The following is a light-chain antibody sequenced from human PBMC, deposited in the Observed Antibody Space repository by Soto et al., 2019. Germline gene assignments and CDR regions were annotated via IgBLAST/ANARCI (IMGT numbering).Light chain of an antibody. CDR1: QRVSSSY. Sequence: EIVLTQSPGTLSLSPGERATLSCRASQRVSSSYLAWYQQKPGQAPRHLIYGASSRATGIPDRFSGSGSGTDFTLTISRLEPEDFAVYFCQRYGSSPPFTFGQGTKVEI. CDR3: QRYGSSPPFT. J-gene: IGKJ2*01. CDR2: GAS. V-gene: IGKV3-20*01.